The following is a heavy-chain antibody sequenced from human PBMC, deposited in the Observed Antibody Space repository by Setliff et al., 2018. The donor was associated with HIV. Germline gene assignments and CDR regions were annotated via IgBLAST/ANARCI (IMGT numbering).Heavy chain of an antibody. Sequence: SVKVSCKASGDTFSNYAINWVLQAPGQGLEWMGGFIPILGIANSVHKFQGRLTITADKFTSTAYMELSSLRSEDTAVYYCATLRINRDGSPGKAFDYWGQGTLVTVSS. J-gene: IGHJ4*02. CDR1: GDTFSNYA. CDR3: ATLRINRDGSPGKAFDY. D-gene: IGHD5-12*01. CDR2: FIPILGIA. V-gene: IGHV1-69*10.